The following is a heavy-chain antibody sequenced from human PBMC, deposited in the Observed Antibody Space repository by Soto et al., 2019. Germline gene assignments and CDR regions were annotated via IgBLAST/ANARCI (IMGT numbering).Heavy chain of an antibody. J-gene: IGHJ3*02. D-gene: IGHD7-27*01. CDR2: ISSSSTYI. CDR3: AKLGGPFDI. V-gene: IGHV3-21*04. CDR1: GFTFSTYG. Sequence: GGSLRLSCAASGFTFSTYGMNWVRQAPGKGLEWVSYISSSSTYIYYADSMKGRFTISRDSAKNSLYLQMNSLRTEDTALYYCAKLGGPFDIWGQGTMVTVS.